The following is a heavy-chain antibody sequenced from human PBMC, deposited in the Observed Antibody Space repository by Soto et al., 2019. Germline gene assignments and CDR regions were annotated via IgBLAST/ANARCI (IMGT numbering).Heavy chain of an antibody. V-gene: IGHV3-74*01. Sequence: GGSLRLSCIASGFSFSRFWMRWVRRFPGKGLVWVSRITGDGAITTYADSVRGRFTISRDNAKSTVYLQMDSLRAEDTAVYYCATLNSFGSDYWRQGPPVTVSS. CDR1: GFSFSRFW. CDR3: ATLNSFGSDY. J-gene: IGHJ4*02. D-gene: IGHD5-18*01. CDR2: ITGDGAIT.